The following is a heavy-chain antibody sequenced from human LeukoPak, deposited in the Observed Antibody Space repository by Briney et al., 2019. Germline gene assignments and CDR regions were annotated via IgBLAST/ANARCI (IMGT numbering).Heavy chain of an antibody. V-gene: IGHV4-59*01. CDR1: GGSISSYY. J-gene: IGHJ4*02. CDR2: IFYSGGT. Sequence: SQTLSLTCTVSGGSISSYYWSWIRQPPGKGLEWIGYIFYSGGTNYNPSLKSRVTMSVDTSKTQFSLKLSSVTAADTAVYYCARGVGLHVYYFDYWGQGSLVTVSS. CDR3: ARGVGLHVYYFDY. D-gene: IGHD3-16*01.